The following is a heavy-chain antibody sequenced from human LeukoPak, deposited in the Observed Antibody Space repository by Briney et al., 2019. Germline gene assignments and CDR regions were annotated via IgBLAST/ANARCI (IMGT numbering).Heavy chain of an antibody. V-gene: IGHV3-48*04. CDR2: ISSSSSTI. CDR3: AKDLIAAAGTPWFDP. CDR1: GFTFSSYS. Sequence: GGSLRLSCAASGFTFSSYSMNWVRQAPGKGLEWVSYISSSSSTIYYADSVKGRFTISRDNAKNSLYLQMNSLRAEDTAVYYCAKDLIAAAGTPWFDPWGQGTLVTVSS. J-gene: IGHJ5*02. D-gene: IGHD6-13*01.